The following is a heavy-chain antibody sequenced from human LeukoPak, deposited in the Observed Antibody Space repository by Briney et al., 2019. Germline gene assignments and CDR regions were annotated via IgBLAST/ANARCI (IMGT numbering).Heavy chain of an antibody. J-gene: IGHJ5*02. CDR3: ARRPVVGAWFDP. CDR1: GGSISSRSYY. CDR2: IYYSGST. Sequence: SETLSLTCTVSGGSISSRSYYWGWIRQPPGKGLEWIGSIYYSGSTSYNPSLKSRVTISVDTSKIQFSLKLSSVTAADTAVYYCARRPVVGAWFDPWGQGTQVTVSS. V-gene: IGHV4-39*07. D-gene: IGHD3-22*01.